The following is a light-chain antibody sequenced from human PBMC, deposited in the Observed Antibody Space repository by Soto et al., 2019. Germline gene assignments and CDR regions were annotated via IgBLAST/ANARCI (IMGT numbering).Light chain of an antibody. V-gene: IGLV2-23*03. CDR1: SSDVGSYEF. J-gene: IGLJ1*01. CDR3: CSSAGGSNV. Sequence: QSVLTQPASASESPGQAMTISCTGTSSDVGSYEFVSWYQQYPGKAPKLMIYEGSKRPSGVSDRFSGSKSGNTASLTISGLQAEDEADYFCCSSAGGSNVFGAGTKVTVL. CDR2: EGS.